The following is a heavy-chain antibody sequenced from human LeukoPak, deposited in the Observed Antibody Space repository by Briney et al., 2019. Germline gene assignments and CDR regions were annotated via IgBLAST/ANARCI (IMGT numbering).Heavy chain of an antibody. J-gene: IGHJ4*02. V-gene: IGHV5-51*01. CDR1: GYSFTSYW. CDR3: ATAPGIAVAGERASLDY. D-gene: IGHD6-19*01. Sequence: GESLKISCKGSGYSFTSYWIGWVRQMPGKGLEWTGIIYPGDSDTRYSPSFQGQVTISADKSISTAYLQWSSLKASDTAMYYCATAPGIAVAGERASLDYWGQGTLVTVSS. CDR2: IYPGDSDT.